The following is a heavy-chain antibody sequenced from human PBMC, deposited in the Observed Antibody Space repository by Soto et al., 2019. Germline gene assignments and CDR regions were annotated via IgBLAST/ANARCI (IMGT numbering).Heavy chain of an antibody. V-gene: IGHV4-59*01. CDR1: GGSISSYY. CDR2: SYYSGST. J-gene: IGHJ6*01. Sequence: QVQLQESGPELVKPSETLSLTCTVSGGSISSYYWSWIRQPPGKGLEWIGYSYYSGSTNYSPSLKSRVTISVDTSKNQFSLKLSSEPAADTAVYYCARDGRGGDYYGMDVW. CDR3: ARDGRGGDYYGMDV. D-gene: IGHD3-10*01.